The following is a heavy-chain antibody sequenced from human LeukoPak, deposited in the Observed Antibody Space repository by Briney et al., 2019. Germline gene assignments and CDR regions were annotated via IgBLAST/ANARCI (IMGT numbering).Heavy chain of an antibody. CDR1: GFTFSSYG. CDR3: ARALVEASGLLSPGAFDI. V-gene: IGHV3-30*02. J-gene: IGHJ3*02. D-gene: IGHD3-3*01. CDR2: IRYDGSNK. Sequence: PGGSLRLSCAASGFTFSSYGMHWVRQAPGKGLEWVAFIRYDGSNKYYADSVKGRFTISRDNSKNTLYLQMNSLRDEDTAVYYCARALVEASGLLSPGAFDIWGQGTMVTVSS.